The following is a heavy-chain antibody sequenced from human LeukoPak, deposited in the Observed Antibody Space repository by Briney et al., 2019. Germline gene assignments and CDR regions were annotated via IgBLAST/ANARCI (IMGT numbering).Heavy chain of an antibody. J-gene: IGHJ5*01. CDR1: GFSFNKYW. CDR3: VRSKVVAEAGKSWFDP. CDR2: ISQDGSQK. Sequence: GGSLRLSCAASGFSFNKYWMNWVRQAPGKGLGWGATISQDGSQKYLADFVKGRFTISRDNGRNSLYLQMSSLRGDDTAIYYCVRSKVVAEAGKSWFDPWGQGTRVTVTS. V-gene: IGHV3-7*01. D-gene: IGHD6-19*01.